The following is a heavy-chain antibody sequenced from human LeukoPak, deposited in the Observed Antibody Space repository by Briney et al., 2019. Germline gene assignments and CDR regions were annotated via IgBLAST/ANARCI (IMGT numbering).Heavy chain of an antibody. CDR1: VGSFSGYY. D-gene: IGHD3-22*01. CDR3: ARGGPPITMIVDVAGNAFDI. Sequence: PSETLSLTCAVYVGSFSGYYWSWIRQPPGKGLEWIGEINHSGSTNYNPSLKSRVTISVDTSKNQFSLKLSSVTAADTAVYYCARGGPPITMIVDVAGNAFDIWGQGTMVTVSS. CDR2: INHSGST. V-gene: IGHV4-34*01. J-gene: IGHJ3*02.